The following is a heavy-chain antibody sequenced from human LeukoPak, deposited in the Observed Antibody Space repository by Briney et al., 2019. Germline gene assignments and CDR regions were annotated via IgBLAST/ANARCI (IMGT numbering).Heavy chain of an antibody. J-gene: IGHJ4*02. V-gene: IGHV1-18*04. D-gene: IGHD4-11*01. Sequence: ASVTVTFTAAGSTFTTYGISWVRQAPGQGLEWMGWVSTYNGNTNFAQNLQGRVTMTTDTSTSTDSMELRSLRSDDTALYYCARGSGLVSNLFDYWGQGALATVPS. CDR3: ARGSGLVSNLFDY. CDR1: GSTFTTYG. CDR2: VSTYNGNT.